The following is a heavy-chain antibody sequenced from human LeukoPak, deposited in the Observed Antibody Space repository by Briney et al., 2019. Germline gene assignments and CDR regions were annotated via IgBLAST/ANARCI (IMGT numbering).Heavy chain of an antibody. CDR2: ISSSSSYI. D-gene: IGHD2-15*01. Sequence: GGSLRLSCAASGFTFSSYSMNWVRQAPGKGLASVSSISSSSSYIYYADSVKGRFTISRDNAKNSLYLQMNSLRAEDTAVYYCASQLNGGKGVYWGQGTLVTVSS. CDR1: GFTFSSYS. V-gene: IGHV3-21*01. J-gene: IGHJ4*02. CDR3: ASQLNGGKGVY.